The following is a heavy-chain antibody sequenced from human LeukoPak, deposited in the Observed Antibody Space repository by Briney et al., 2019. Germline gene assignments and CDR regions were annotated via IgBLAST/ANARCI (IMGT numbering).Heavy chain of an antibody. CDR2: IYYSGST. J-gene: IGHJ4*02. D-gene: IGHD1-26*01. V-gene: IGHV4-59*01. CDR1: GGSISSYY. Sequence: SETLSLTCTVSGGSISSYYWSWIRQPPGKGLEWIGYIYYSGSTNYNPSLKSRVTISVDTSKNQFSLKLSSVTAADTAVYYCARDLTGGRYDYWGQGTLVTVSS. CDR3: ARDLTGGRYDY.